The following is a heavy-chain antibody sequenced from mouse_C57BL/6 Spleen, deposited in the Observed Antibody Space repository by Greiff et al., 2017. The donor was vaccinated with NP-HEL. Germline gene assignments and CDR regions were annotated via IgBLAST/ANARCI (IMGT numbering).Heavy chain of an antibody. CDR1: GFTFSSYG. J-gene: IGHJ4*01. CDR2: ISSGGSYT. V-gene: IGHV5-6*01. CDR3: ARHETGTRGYAMDY. D-gene: IGHD4-1*01. Sequence: EVQGVESGGDLVKPGGSLKLSCAASGFTFSSYGMSWVRQTPDKRLEWVATISSGGSYTYYPDSVKGRFTISRDNAKNTLYLQMSSLKSEDTAMYYCARHETGTRGYAMDYWGQGTSVTVSS.